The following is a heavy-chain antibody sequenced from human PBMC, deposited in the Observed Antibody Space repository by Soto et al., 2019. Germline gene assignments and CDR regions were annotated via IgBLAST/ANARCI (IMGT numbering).Heavy chain of an antibody. V-gene: IGHV3-30-3*01. CDR1: GFTFSSYA. CDR3: ARAAWVGATYYFDY. J-gene: IGHJ4*02. CDR2: ISYDGSNK. D-gene: IGHD1-26*01. Sequence: QVQLVESGGGVVQPGRSLRLSCAASGFTFSSYAMHWVRQAPGKGLEWVAVISYDGSNKYYADSVKGRFTISRDNSKNTRYLQMNSLRAEDTAVYYCARAAWVGATYYFDYWGQGTLVTVSS.